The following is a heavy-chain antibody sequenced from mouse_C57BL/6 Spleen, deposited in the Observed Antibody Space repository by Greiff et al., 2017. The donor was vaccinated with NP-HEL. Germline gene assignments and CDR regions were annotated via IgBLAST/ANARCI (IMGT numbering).Heavy chain of an antibody. D-gene: IGHD1-1*01. V-gene: IGHV5-12*01. CDR3: ARSGSSYRNAMDY. CDR1: GFTFSDYY. CDR2: ISNGGGST. J-gene: IGHJ4*01. Sequence: EVHLVESGGGLVQPGGSLKLSCAASGFTFSDYYMYWVRQTPEKRLEWVAYISNGGGSTYYPDTVKGRFTISRDNAKNTLYLQMSRLKSEDTAMYYCARSGSSYRNAMDYWGQGTSVTVSS.